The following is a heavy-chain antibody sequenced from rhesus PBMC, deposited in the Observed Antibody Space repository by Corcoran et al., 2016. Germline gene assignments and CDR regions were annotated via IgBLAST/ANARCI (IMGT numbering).Heavy chain of an antibody. CDR3: AKDRASGSYYFDS. J-gene: IGHJ4*01. Sequence: QVQLRETDRGLVKPSVALSLTCAASGGYVSSRNWWSWLRQPPGKGLKWLWYISGHSGSTYYHPSPTSRIAISTNTTKTQFSAMRSYVTGAETAEYHWAKDRASGSYYFDSWGQGVLVTVSS. CDR2: ISGHSGST. D-gene: IGHD3-16*01. V-gene: IGHV4-65*01. CDR1: GGYVSSRNW.